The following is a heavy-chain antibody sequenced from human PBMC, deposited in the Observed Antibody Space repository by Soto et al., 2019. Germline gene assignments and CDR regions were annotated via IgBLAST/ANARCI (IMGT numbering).Heavy chain of an antibody. Sequence: GGSLRLSCAASGFTFDDYAMHWVRQAPGKGLEWVSGISWNSGSIGYADSVKGRFTISRDNAKNSLYLQMNSLRAEDTALYYCAKVSHYDYIWGTPWGAFDIWGQGTMVTVSS. CDR1: GFTFDDYA. V-gene: IGHV3-9*01. J-gene: IGHJ3*02. CDR2: ISWNSGSI. D-gene: IGHD3-16*01. CDR3: AKVSHYDYIWGTPWGAFDI.